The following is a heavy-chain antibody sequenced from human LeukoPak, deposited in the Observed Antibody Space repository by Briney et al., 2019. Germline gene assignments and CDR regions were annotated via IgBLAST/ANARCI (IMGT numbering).Heavy chain of an antibody. V-gene: IGHV3-23*01. J-gene: IGHJ4*02. CDR2: ISDSDDST. Sequence: GGSLRLSCAASGFTFSSYAMSWVRQAPGKGLEWVSTISDSDDSTYYADSVKGRFTISRDNSKNTLYLQMNSLRAEDTAVYYCVKLTSGSGSKFGFDSWGQGTLVTVSS. CDR3: VKLTSGSGSKFGFDS. D-gene: IGHD6-19*01. CDR1: GFTFSSYA.